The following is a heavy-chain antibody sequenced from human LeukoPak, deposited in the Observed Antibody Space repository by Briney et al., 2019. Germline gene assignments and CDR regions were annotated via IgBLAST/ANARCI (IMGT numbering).Heavy chain of an antibody. D-gene: IGHD3-10*01. Sequence: PSETLSLTCGVSGYSISRGYYWAWIRQPPGKGLEWIGTIYHIGSTSYTPSLGSRVTISVDTSKNEFSLNLKSVTAADTAVYYCARAGWIITSGIDYWGQGALVTVSS. CDR1: GYSISRGYY. CDR2: IYHIGST. V-gene: IGHV4-38-2*01. J-gene: IGHJ4*02. CDR3: ARAGWIITSGIDY.